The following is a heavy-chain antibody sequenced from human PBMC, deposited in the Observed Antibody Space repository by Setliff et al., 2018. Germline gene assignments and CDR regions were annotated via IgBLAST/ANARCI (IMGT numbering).Heavy chain of an antibody. Sequence: RLSCAASGFTVRSYYMTWVRQAPGKGLEWVSVIYTGGSTYYADSVKGRFTISRGDSNNTLYLQMTSLRAEDTAVYYCAGCGYGQYYAMDVWGQGTTVTVSS. D-gene: IGHD5-12*01. V-gene: IGHV3-66*01. CDR1: GFTVRSYY. CDR3: AGCGYGQYYAMDV. J-gene: IGHJ6*02. CDR2: IYTGGST.